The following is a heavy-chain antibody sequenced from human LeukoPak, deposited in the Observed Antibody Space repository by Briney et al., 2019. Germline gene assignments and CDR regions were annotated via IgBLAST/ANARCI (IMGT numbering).Heavy chain of an antibody. D-gene: IGHD2-15*01. CDR2: IYSGGST. V-gene: IGHV3-53*01. Sequence: GGSLRLSCAASGFTVSSNYMSWVRQAPGKGLEWVSVIYSGGSTYYADPVKGRFTISRDNSKNTLYLQMNSLRAEDTAVYYCARDRVGILAGLRRGWNWYFDLWGRGTLVTVSS. J-gene: IGHJ2*01. CDR1: GFTVSSNY. CDR3: ARDRVGILAGLRRGWNWYFDL.